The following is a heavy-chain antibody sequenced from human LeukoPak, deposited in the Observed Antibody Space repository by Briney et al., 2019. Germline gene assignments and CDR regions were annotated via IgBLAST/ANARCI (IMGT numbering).Heavy chain of an antibody. CDR1: GFTFSSYG. D-gene: IGHD1-26*01. CDR3: ARILGEGYLEVEDY. J-gene: IGHJ4*02. Sequence: SGGSLRLSCAASGFTFSSYGMHWVRQAPGKGLEWVAVISYDGSNKYYADSVKGRFTISRDNSKNTLYLQMNSLRAEDTAVYYCARILGEGYLEVEDYWGQGTLVTVSS. V-gene: IGHV3-30*03. CDR2: ISYDGSNK.